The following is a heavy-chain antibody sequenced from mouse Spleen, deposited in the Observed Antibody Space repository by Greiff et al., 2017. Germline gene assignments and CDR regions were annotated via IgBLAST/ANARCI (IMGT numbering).Heavy chain of an antibody. CDR2: IDPENGDT. V-gene: IGHV14-4*01. CDR1: GFNIKDDY. J-gene: IGHJ1*01. CDR3: TVAYYGNYRWYFDV. Sequence: VQLKQSGAELVRPGASVKLSCTASGFNIKDDYMHWVKQRPEQGLEWIGWIDPENGDTEYASKFQGKATITADTSSNTAYLQLSSLTSEDTAVYYCTVAYYGNYRWYFDVWGAGTTVTVSS. D-gene: IGHD2-10*01.